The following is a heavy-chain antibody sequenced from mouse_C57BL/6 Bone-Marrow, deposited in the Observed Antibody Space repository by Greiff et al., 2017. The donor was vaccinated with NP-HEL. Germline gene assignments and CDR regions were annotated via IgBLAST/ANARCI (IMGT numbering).Heavy chain of an antibody. CDR3: AREELEKGVRLRRDWYFDV. J-gene: IGHJ1*03. CDR1: GYTFTNYW. D-gene: IGHD2-4*01. Sequence: QVQLQQSGAELVRPGTSVKMSCKASGYTFTNYWIGWAKQRPGHGLEWIGDIYPGGGYTNYNEKFKGKATLTADKSSSTAYMQFSSLTSEDSAIYYCAREELEKGVRLRRDWYFDVWGTGTTVTVSS. CDR2: IYPGGGYT. V-gene: IGHV1-63*01.